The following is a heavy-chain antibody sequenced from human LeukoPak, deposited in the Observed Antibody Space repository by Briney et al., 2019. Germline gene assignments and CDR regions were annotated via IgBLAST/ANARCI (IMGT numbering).Heavy chain of an antibody. V-gene: IGHV5-51*01. CDR2: IYPGDSDT. CDR1: GYSFTSYG. Sequence: GESLKISCKGSGYSFTSYGIGWVRQMPGKGLEWMGIIYPGDSDTRYSPSFQGQVTISADKSISTAYLQWSSLKASDTAMYYCARHDSSGYYRYYYYGMDVWGQGTTVTVSS. D-gene: IGHD3-22*01. J-gene: IGHJ6*02. CDR3: ARHDSSGYYRYYYYGMDV.